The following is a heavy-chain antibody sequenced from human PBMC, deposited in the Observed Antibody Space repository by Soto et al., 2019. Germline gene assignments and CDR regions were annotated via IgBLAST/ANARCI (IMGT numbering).Heavy chain of an antibody. Sequence: SVKVSCKASGFDFGSFGMQWVRQAHGQGLEWIGWIVVGNGNTNYAPQFRGRVTITRDMSTRTTYIDLYNLRSEDTAVYYCARRVAVTSVPDISYYYYGLDVWGQGTTVTVSS. J-gene: IGHJ6*02. CDR3: ARRVAVTSVPDISYYYYGLDV. CDR2: IVVGNGNT. CDR1: GFDFGSFG. D-gene: IGHD2-21*02. V-gene: IGHV1-58*02.